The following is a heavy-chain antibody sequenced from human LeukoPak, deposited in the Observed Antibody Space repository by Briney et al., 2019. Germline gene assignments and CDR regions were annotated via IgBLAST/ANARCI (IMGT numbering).Heavy chain of an antibody. CDR3: AKRSDYGGNWNYFDY. D-gene: IGHD4-23*01. Sequence: GGSLRLSCAASGFTFRRYWMHWVRQPPGKGLEWVSALRSDGGSTYYADTVKGQFTISRDNSKKTLYLQMNSLRAEDTAVYYCAKRSDYGGNWNYFDYWGQGTLVTVSS. J-gene: IGHJ4*02. CDR1: GFTFRRYW. V-gene: IGHV3-23*01. CDR2: LRSDGGST.